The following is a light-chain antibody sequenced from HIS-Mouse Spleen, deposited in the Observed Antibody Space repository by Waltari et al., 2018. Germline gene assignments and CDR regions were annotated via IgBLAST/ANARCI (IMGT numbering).Light chain of an antibody. CDR3: CSYAGSSTWV. J-gene: IGLJ3*02. Sequence: QSALTQPASVSGSPGQSITISCTGTSSDVGRYNLVSWYQQHPGKAPKLIDYEGSKRPSGFSNRFSGSKSGNTASLTISGLQAEDEADYYCCSYAGSSTWVFGGGTKLTVL. CDR2: EGS. CDR1: SSDVGRYNL. V-gene: IGLV2-23*01.